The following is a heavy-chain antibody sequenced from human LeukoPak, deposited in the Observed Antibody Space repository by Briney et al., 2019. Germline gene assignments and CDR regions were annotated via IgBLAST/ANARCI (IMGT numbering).Heavy chain of an antibody. J-gene: IGHJ4*02. CDR1: GFTFSSYA. V-gene: IGHV3-23*01. Sequence: GGSLRLSCTAPGFTFSSYAMNWGRKAPGKGLEWVSGIGAGGPSTYYADSVKGRFPILRENSRTPLTLQMKSLRAGDTAVFYLRKHLDYPTFRYYFAGWGQGTLVTV. D-gene: IGHD4-11*01. CDR2: IGAGGPST. CDR3: RKHLDYPTFRYYFAG.